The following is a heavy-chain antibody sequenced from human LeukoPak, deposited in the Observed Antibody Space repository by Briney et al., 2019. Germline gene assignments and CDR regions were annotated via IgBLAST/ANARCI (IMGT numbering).Heavy chain of an antibody. J-gene: IGHJ4*02. CDR2: IIPILGIA. CDR3: ASGYGSGWYSEYFDY. V-gene: IGHV1-69*04. Sequence: SVKVSCKASGGTFISYGISWVRQAPGQGLEWMGRIIPILGIANYAQKFQGRVTITADKSTSTAYMELSSLRSEDTAVYYCASGYGSGWYSEYFDYWGQGTLVTVSS. D-gene: IGHD6-19*01. CDR1: GGTFISYG.